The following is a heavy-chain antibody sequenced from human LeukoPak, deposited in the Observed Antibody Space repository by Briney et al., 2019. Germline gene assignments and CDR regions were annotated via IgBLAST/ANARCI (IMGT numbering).Heavy chain of an antibody. D-gene: IGHD3-22*01. CDR1: GFTFKDYY. CDR3: ARVRYDSSGYPNDAFDI. J-gene: IGHJ3*02. Sequence: PGGSLRLSCAASGFTFKDYYMSWIRQAPGKRLEWVSSISNSDSTIYYADSVKGRFTISRDNAKNSLYLQMNSLRAEDTAVYYCARVRYDSSGYPNDAFDIWGQGTMVTVSS. V-gene: IGHV3-11*04. CDR2: ISNSDSTI.